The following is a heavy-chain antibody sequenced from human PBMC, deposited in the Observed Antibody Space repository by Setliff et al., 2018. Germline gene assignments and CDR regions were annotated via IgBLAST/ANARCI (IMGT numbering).Heavy chain of an antibody. CDR3: ASHPRVTIFGVVAFDY. J-gene: IGHJ4*02. D-gene: IGHD3-3*01. V-gene: IGHV4-39*01. CDR1: GDSISNTGYY. CDR2: MYSSGST. Sequence: SETLSLTCIVAGDSISNTGYYWGWIRQPPGKGLEWIGSMYSSGSTYYNPSLKSRVTISVDTSQNQFSLKLSSVTAADTAAYYCASHPRVTIFGVVAFDYWGQGILVTVSS.